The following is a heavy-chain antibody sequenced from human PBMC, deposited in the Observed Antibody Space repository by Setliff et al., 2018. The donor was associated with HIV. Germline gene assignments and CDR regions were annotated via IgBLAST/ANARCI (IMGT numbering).Heavy chain of an antibody. J-gene: IGHJ6*03. D-gene: IGHD6-19*01. CDR1: GGSISSYY. CDR3: ARGYPGIAVAGLSYYYYYYMDV. CDR2: IYYSGSS. V-gene: IGHV4-59*01. Sequence: SETLSLTCTVSGGSISSYYWSWIRQPPGKGLEWIGYIYYSGSSNHNPSLKSRVTISVDTSKNQFSLKLGSVTAADTAVYYCARGYPGIAVAGLSYYYYYYMDVWGKGTTVTVS.